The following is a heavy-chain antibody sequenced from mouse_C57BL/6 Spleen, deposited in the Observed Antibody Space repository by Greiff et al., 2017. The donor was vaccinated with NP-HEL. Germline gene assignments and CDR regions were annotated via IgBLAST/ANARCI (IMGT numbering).Heavy chain of an antibody. V-gene: IGHV1-72*01. CDR1: GYTFTSYW. J-gene: IGHJ4*01. CDR2: IDPNSGGT. D-gene: IGHD1-1*01. Sequence: VKLQQPGAELVKPGASVKLSCKASGYTFTSYWMHWVKQRPGRGLEWIGRIDPNSGGTKYNEKFKSKATLTVDKPSSTAYMQLSSLTSEDSAVYYCAITTVVADDYAMDYWGQGTSVTVSS. CDR3: AITTVVADDYAMDY.